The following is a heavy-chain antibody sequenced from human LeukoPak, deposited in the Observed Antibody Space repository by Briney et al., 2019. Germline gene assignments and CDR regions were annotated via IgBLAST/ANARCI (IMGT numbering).Heavy chain of an antibody. J-gene: IGHJ3*02. CDR1: GGSVSSGSYY. CDR3: ARGLGHRAFDI. CDR2: IYYSGST. D-gene: IGHD1-14*01. V-gene: IGHV4-61*01. Sequence: SETLSLTCTVSGGSVSSGSYYWSWIRQPPGKGLEWIGYIYYSGSTNYSPSLKSRVTISVDTSKNQFSLKLSSVTAADTAVYYCARGLGHRAFDIWGQGTMVTVSS.